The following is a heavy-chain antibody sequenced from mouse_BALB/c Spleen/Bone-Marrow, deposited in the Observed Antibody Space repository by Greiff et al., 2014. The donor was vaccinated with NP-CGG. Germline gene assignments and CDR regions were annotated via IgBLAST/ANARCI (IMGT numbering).Heavy chain of an antibody. CDR2: ILPGSGST. D-gene: IGHD1-1*01. J-gene: IGHJ4*01. CDR1: GYTFSSYW. CDR3: AREDIATVVEMDY. Sequence: VMLVESGAELMKLGASVKISCKATGYTFSSYWIGWVKQRPGHGLEWIGEILPGSGSTNYNEKFKGKATFTADTSSNTAYMQLSSLTSEDSAVYYCAREDIATVVEMDYWGQGTSVTVSS. V-gene: IGHV1-9*01.